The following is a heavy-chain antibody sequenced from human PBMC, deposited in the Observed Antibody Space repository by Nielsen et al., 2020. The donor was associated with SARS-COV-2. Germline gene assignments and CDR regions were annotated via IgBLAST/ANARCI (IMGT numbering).Heavy chain of an antibody. J-gene: IGHJ3*01. CDR2: IKQDGSEK. D-gene: IGHD3-16*01. Sequence: GESLKISCAASGFNFSTYWMSWVRQAPGKGLEWVANIKQDGSEKYFIDSVKGRFTISRDNAKNSLYLQMNSLRAEDTAIYYCARDWGRAFDVWSQGTMVTVSS. CDR3: ARDWGRAFDV. CDR1: GFNFSTYW. V-gene: IGHV3-7*01.